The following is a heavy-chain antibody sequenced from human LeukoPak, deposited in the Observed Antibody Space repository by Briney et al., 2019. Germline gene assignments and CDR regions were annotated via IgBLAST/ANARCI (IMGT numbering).Heavy chain of an antibody. CDR1: GGSISSYY. J-gene: IGHJ4*02. CDR2: IYYSGST. CDR3: ARHNGDYYYFDY. Sequence: KPSETLSLTCTVSGGSISSYYWSWIRQPPGKGLEWIGYIYYSGSTNYNPSLKSRVTISVDTSKNQFSLKLSSVTAADTAVYYCARHNGDYYYFDYWGQGTLVTVSS. D-gene: IGHD4-17*01. V-gene: IGHV4-59*08.